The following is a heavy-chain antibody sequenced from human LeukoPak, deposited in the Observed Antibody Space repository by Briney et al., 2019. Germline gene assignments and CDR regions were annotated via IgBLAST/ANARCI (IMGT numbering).Heavy chain of an antibody. CDR1: GFTFSSYA. CDR3: AKANVVVVAAADNWFDP. D-gene: IGHD2-15*01. Sequence: GGSLRLSCAASGFTFSSYAMSWVRQAPGKGLEWVSAISGSGGSTYYADSVKGRFTISRDNSKNTLYLQMNSLRAEDTAVYYCAKANVVVVAAADNWFDPWGQGTLVTVSS. CDR2: ISGSGGST. V-gene: IGHV3-23*01. J-gene: IGHJ5*02.